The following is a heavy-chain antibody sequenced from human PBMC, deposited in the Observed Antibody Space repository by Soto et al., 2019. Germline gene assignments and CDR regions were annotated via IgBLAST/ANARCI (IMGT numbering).Heavy chain of an antibody. V-gene: IGHV4-4*02. Sequence: QMQLQESGPGLVKPSETLSLTCAVSSASIITEQRWTWVRQPPGKGLEWIGEIHHSGSTNNNPSLRSRVTMSVDKSKNQFSLNLNSVTAEDTALYYCARSFGWYAIDHWGQGTLVIVSS. CDR2: IHHSGST. J-gene: IGHJ4*02. CDR1: SASIITEQR. CDR3: ARSFGWYAIDH. D-gene: IGHD6-19*01.